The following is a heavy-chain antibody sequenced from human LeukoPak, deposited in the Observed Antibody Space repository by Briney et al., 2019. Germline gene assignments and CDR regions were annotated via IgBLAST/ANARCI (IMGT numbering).Heavy chain of an antibody. D-gene: IGHD3-10*01. V-gene: IGHV1-46*01. J-gene: IGHJ6*02. CDR3: ARDQNNNYGSGSYYHYYYYYYGMDV. CDR1: GYTFTSYY. CDR2: INPSGGST. Sequence: ASVKVSCKASGYTFTSYYMHLVRQAPGQGLEWMGIINPSGGSTSYAQKFQGRVTMTRDTSTSTVYMELSSLRSEDTAVYYCARDQNNNYGSGSYYHYYYYYYGMDVWGQGTTVTVSS.